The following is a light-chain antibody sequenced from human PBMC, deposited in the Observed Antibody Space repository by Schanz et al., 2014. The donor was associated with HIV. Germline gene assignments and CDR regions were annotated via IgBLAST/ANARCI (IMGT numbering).Light chain of an antibody. J-gene: IGLJ1*01. Sequence: QSALTQPASVSGSPGQSITISCTGTSSDVGGYNYVSWYQQHPGKAPKLMIYDVSNRPSGVSNRFSGSKSGNTASLTISGLHAKDQADYYCSSYKSSRTLVFGTGTKLHVL. CDR1: SSDVGGYNY. CDR3: SSYKSSRTLV. V-gene: IGLV2-14*03. CDR2: DVS.